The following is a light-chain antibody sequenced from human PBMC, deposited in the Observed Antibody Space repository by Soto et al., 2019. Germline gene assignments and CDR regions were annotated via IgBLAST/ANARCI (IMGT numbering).Light chain of an antibody. V-gene: IGLV2-14*01. CDR3: SSFTTSSTYV. CDR2: EVS. J-gene: IGLJ1*01. CDR1: SSDVGAYNF. Sequence: QSALTQPASVSGSPGQSITISCTGTSSDVGAYNFVSWYQQHPGKAPTLMIYEVSSRPSGVSNRFSGSKSDNTASLTISGLQAEDEADYYFSSFTTSSTYVFGTGTKLTVL.